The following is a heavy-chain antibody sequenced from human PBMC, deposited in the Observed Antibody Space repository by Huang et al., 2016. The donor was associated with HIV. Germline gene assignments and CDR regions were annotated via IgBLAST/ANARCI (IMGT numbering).Heavy chain of an antibody. D-gene: IGHD3-22*01. CDR2: IRYDGSNK. V-gene: IGHV3-30*02. J-gene: IGHJ4*02. CDR1: GFTFSSYG. CDR3: AKASLAYYYDSSTQTEDY. Sequence: QVQLVESGGGVVQPGGSLRLSCAASGFTFSSYGMHGVRPAPGKGLGWVEFIRYDGSNKYYADSVKGRFTISRDNSKNTLYLQMNSLRAEDTAVYYCAKASLAYYYDSSTQTEDYWGQGTLVTVSS.